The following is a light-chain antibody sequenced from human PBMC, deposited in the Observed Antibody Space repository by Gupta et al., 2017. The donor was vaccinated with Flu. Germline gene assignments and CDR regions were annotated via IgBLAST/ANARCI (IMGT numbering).Light chain of an antibody. J-gene: IGKJ1*01. Sequence: EHVLMQSPGTLSLSPGERATLSCRAGQSVISNYVAWYQLKPGQAPRLLIYGASSRAPGIPDRFSGSGSGTDFSLTISRLEPEDFAVYYCHQYGTSPQTFGQGTRVDIE. CDR1: QSVISNY. CDR3: HQYGTSPQT. CDR2: GAS. V-gene: IGKV3-20*01.